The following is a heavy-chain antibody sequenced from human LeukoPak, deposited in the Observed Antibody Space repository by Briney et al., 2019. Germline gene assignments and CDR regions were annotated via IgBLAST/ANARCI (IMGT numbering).Heavy chain of an antibody. J-gene: IGHJ6*02. CDR1: GGSFSGYY. D-gene: IGHD6-13*01. V-gene: IGHV4-34*01. CDR2: INHSGST. Sequence: SETLSLTCAVYGGSFSGYYWSWIRQPPGKGLEWIGEINHSGSTNYNPSLKSRVTISVDTSKNQFSLKLSSVTAADTAVYYCARGIAAADRLSDGMDVWGQGTTVTVPS. CDR3: ARGIAAADRLSDGMDV.